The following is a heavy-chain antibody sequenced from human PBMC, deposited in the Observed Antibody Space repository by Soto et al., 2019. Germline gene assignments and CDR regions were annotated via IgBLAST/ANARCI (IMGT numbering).Heavy chain of an antibody. J-gene: IGHJ6*02. Sequence: QVQLVQSGAEVKKPGASVKVSCKASGYTFTGYYMHWVRQAPGQGLEWMGWINPNSGGTNYAQKLQGWVTMTRHTSISTAYMELSRLRSDYTAVYYCARDLGITGTTPYYYGMDVWGQGTTVTVSS. V-gene: IGHV1-2*04. CDR1: GYTFTGYY. CDR2: INPNSGGT. CDR3: ARDLGITGTTPYYYGMDV. D-gene: IGHD1-20*01.